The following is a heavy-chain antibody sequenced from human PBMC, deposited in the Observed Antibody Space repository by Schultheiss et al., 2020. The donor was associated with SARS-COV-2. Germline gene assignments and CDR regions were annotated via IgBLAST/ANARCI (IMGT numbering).Heavy chain of an antibody. Sequence: SETLSLTCAVSGGSISSSNWWSWVRQPPGKGLEWIGEIYHSGSTNYNPSLKSRVTISVDKSKNQFSLKLSSVTAADTAVYYCARGYGSGSYYPSPRYYYYGMDVWGQGTTVTVSS. CDR2: IYHSGST. D-gene: IGHD3-10*01. V-gene: IGHV4-4*02. CDR3: ARGYGSGSYYPSPRYYYYGMDV. CDR1: GGSISSSNW. J-gene: IGHJ6*02.